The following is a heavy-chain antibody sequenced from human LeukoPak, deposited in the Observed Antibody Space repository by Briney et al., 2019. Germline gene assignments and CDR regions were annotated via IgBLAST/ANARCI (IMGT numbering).Heavy chain of an antibody. J-gene: IGHJ4*02. D-gene: IGHD3-10*01. CDR1: GGSISSYY. V-gene: IGHV4-4*07. CDR2: IYTSGST. CDR3: ARDSYYYGSGSYPRY. Sequence: SGTLSLTCTVSGGSISSYYWSWIRQPAGKGLEWIGRIYTSGSTNYNPSLKSRVTMSVDTSKNQFSLKLSSVTAADTAVYYCARDSYYYGSGSYPRYWGQGTLVTVSS.